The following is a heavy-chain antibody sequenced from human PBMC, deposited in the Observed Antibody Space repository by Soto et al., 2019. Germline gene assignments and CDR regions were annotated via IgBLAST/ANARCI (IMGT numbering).Heavy chain of an antibody. J-gene: IGHJ6*02. CDR2: TSYDGKNK. Sequence: QVQLVESGGGVVQPGRSLRLSCAASGFSFSSYAMHWVRQAPGKGLEWMAITSYDGKNKYYADSVKGRFTISRDNSMSTLYLQVNTLRAEDTAVYYCARGYDWNVYYYYGMDVWGQGITVTVSS. D-gene: IGHD1-20*01. CDR3: ARGYDWNVYYYYGMDV. V-gene: IGHV3-30*04. CDR1: GFSFSSYA.